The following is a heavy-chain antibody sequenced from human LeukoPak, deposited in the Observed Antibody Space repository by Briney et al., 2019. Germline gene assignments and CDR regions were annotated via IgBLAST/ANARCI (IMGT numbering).Heavy chain of an antibody. CDR2: ISGSGGST. Sequence: PGGSLRLSCAASGFTFSSYAMSWVRQAPGKGLEWVSAISGSGGSTYYADSVKGRFTISRDNAKNTLYLQMNSLRAEYTAVYYCAKAMAQMMYYWGQGTLVTVSS. CDR3: AKAMAQMMYY. D-gene: IGHD3-10*01. J-gene: IGHJ4*02. V-gene: IGHV3-23*01. CDR1: GFTFSSYA.